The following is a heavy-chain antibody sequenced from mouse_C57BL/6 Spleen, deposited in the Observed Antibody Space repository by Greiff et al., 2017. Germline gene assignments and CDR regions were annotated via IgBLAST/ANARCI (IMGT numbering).Heavy chain of an antibody. CDR3: AKSMEGYDGYSLFAY. CDR1: GFSLTSYG. CDR2: IWSGGST. Sequence: QVQLQQSGPGLVQPSQSLSITCTVSGFSLTSYGVHWVRQPPGKGLEWLGVIWSGGSTDYNAAFISRLSISKDNSKSQVFFKMNSLQADDTAIYYCAKSMEGYDGYSLFAYWGQGTLVTVSA. V-gene: IGHV2-4*01. J-gene: IGHJ3*01. D-gene: IGHD2-3*01.